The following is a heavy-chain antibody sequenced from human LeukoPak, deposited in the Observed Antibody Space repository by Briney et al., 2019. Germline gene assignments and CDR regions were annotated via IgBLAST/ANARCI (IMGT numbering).Heavy chain of an antibody. CDR2: TRSKIYGGAP. V-gene: IGHV3-49*04. J-gene: IGHJ4*02. CDR3: ARGQTVSGAKYYFDF. Sequence: GRSLRLSCLTSGFTFRDYGLGWVRQAPGMGLEWVSFTRSKIYGGAPEYAASVRGRFSVSRDDSESIAYLQMSNLESEDTAVYYCARGQTVSGAKYYFDFWSPGTLVAVSS. D-gene: IGHD2/OR15-2a*01. CDR1: GFTFRDYG.